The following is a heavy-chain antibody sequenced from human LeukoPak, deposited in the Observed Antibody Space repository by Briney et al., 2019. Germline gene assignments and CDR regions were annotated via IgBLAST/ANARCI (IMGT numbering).Heavy chain of an antibody. V-gene: IGHV4-4*08. CDR1: GGSISGSY. Sequence: SETLSLTCTVSGGSISGSYWSWIRQPPGKGLEWIAYMYNSGSTYYNPSLKSRVTISVDTSKNQFSLKLSSVTAADTAVYYCASPIYRYWGQGTLVTVSS. CDR3: ASPIYRY. CDR2: MYNSGST. D-gene: IGHD3-16*02. J-gene: IGHJ4*02.